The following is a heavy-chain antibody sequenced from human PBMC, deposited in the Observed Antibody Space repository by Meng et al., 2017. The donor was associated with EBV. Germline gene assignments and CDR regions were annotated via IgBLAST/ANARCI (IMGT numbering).Heavy chain of an antibody. D-gene: IGHD3-10*01. V-gene: IGHV1-69*01. CDR2: FLPTLGAP. CDR3: ASESGRGYTPDY. J-gene: IGHJ4*02. Sequence: QVELVQSAAEVKTPRSSVKVSCKTSGGPFSNYAIRWVPQAPGQGLEWLGGFLPTLGAPNYAQKFHGRVSITADESTSTPYMDLSSLRSEDTAVYYCASESGRGYTPDYWGQGTLVTVSS. CDR1: GGPFSNYA.